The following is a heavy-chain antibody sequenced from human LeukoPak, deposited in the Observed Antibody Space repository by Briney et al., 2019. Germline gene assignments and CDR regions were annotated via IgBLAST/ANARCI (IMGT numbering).Heavy chain of an antibody. CDR1: GFTFSNHA. V-gene: IGHV3-23*01. Sequence: GGSLRLSCEGSGFTFSNHAMSWVRQAPGNGLEWVSGISGAGGSIYYADSVRGRFTISRDNSKNTLYVQVNSLRAEDTAVYHCATHRRGPGSDVYYYAMDVWGQGTTVTVSS. D-gene: IGHD2-15*01. CDR2: ISGAGGSI. J-gene: IGHJ6*02. CDR3: ATHRRGPGSDVYYYAMDV.